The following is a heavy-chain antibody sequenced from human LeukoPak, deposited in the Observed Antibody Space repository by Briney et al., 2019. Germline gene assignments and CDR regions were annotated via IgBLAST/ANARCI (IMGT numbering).Heavy chain of an antibody. CDR3: ASVYKHGMDV. D-gene: IGHD5-24*01. V-gene: IGHV1-8*01. CDR1: GYTFTSYD. Sequence: GASVKVSCKASGYTFTSYDINWVRQATGQGLEWIGWMNPISGNTGYAQKFQGRVTMTRDTSASTVYMELSSLRSEDTAVYYCASVYKHGMDVWGQGTTVTVSS. CDR2: MNPISGNT. J-gene: IGHJ6*02.